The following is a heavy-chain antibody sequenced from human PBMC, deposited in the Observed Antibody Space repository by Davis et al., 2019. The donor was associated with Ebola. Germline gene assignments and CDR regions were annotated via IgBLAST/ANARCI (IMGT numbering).Heavy chain of an antibody. Sequence: GGSLRLSCKASGYSFTSYWIGWVRQMPGKGLEWMGIIYPGDADTRYSPSFQGQVAISADSSISTAYLQWSSLKASDSAMYYCARLQLPRQVLTGGGSDYSVDVWGQGTTVSVSS. D-gene: IGHD2-8*02. V-gene: IGHV5-51*01. CDR2: IYPGDADT. J-gene: IGHJ6*02. CDR3: ARLQLPRQVLTGGGSDYSVDV. CDR1: GYSFTSYW.